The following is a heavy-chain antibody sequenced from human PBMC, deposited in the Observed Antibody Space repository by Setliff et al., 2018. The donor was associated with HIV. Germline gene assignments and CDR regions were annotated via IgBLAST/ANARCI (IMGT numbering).Heavy chain of an antibody. D-gene: IGHD7-27*01. J-gene: IGHJ4*02. V-gene: IGHV3-11*04. CDR2: ISSSGSTI. Sequence: SLRLSCAASGFTLSDYYMSWIRQAPGKGLEWVSYISSSGSTIYYADSVKGRFTISRDNAKNSLYLQMNSLRAEDTAVYYCARDQTSGDPFDYWGQGTLVTVSS. CDR1: GFTLSDYY. CDR3: ARDQTSGDPFDY.